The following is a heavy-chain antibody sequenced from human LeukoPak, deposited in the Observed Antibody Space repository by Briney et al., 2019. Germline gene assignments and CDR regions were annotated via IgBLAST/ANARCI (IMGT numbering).Heavy chain of an antibody. CDR1: GGSISSYY. CDR2: IYYSGST. CDR3: ARVLVGATQQEAGMDV. V-gene: IGHV4-59*01. J-gene: IGHJ6*02. D-gene: IGHD1-26*01. Sequence: SETLSLTCTVSGGSISSYYWSWIRQPPGKGLEWIGYIYYSGSTNYNPSLKSRVTISVDTSKNQFSLKLSSVTAADTAVYYCARVLVGATQQEAGMDVWGQGTTVTVSS.